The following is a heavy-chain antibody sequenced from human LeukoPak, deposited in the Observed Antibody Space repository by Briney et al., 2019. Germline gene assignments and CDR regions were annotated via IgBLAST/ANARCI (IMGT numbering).Heavy chain of an antibody. J-gene: IGHJ4*02. CDR2: INDDGSTT. CDR3: ARGPAANSGNYYVGDY. CDR1: GFTFSRSW. V-gene: IGHV3-74*01. D-gene: IGHD1-26*01. Sequence: GGSLRLSCAASGFTFSRSWMHWVRQAPGKGLVWVSRINDDGSTTSYADSVKGRFTISRDNAKNTLYPQMNSLRAEDTAVYYCARGPAANSGNYYVGDYWGQGTLVTVSS.